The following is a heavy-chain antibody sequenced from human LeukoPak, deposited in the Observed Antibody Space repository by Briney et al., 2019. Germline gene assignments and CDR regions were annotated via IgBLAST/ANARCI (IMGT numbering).Heavy chain of an antibody. D-gene: IGHD5-24*01. CDR3: ARVGQMATINGAFDI. J-gene: IGHJ3*02. V-gene: IGHV1-46*01. Sequence: ASVKVSCKASGYTFTSYYMHWVRQAPGQGLEWMGIINPSGGSTSYAQKFQGRVTMTRGMSTSTVYMELSSLRSEDTAVYYCARVGQMATINGAFDIWGQGTMVTVSS. CDR1: GYTFTSYY. CDR2: INPSGGST.